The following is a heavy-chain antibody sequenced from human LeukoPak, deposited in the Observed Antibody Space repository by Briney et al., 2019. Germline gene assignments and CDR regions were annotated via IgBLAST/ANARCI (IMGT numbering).Heavy chain of an antibody. CDR1: GFTFSSYT. D-gene: IGHD3-22*01. V-gene: IGHV3-48*01. Sequence: GGSLRLSCAASGFTFSSYTMNWVRQAPGKGLEWVSYIGSSSSTIYYADSVKGRFTISRDNAKNSLYLQMNSLRAEDTAVYYCARDHHRRLYDSQARDAFDIWGQGTMVTVSS. J-gene: IGHJ3*02. CDR3: ARDHHRRLYDSQARDAFDI. CDR2: IGSSSSTI.